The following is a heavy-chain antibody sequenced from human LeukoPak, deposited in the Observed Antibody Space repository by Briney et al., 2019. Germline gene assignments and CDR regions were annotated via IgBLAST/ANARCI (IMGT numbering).Heavy chain of an antibody. CDR2: IYYSGST. V-gene: IGHV4-59*01. J-gene: IGHJ4*02. CDR1: GRSISSYY. D-gene: IGHD3-16*01. CDR3: ARADMGLRLGEAFDY. Sequence: SASLSLTCTVSGRSISSYYWSWIRQPPGKGLEWIGYIYYSGSTTTNPSLKSRVTISVATTKNQFSPKLSSVTAADTAVYCCARADMGLRLGEAFDYWGQGTLVTVSS.